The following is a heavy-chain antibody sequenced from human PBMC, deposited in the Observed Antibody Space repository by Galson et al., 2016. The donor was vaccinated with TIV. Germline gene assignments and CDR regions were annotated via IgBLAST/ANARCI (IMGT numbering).Heavy chain of an antibody. CDR2: IIPIFGTA. Sequence: SCKASGGTFSSYAISWVRQAPGQGLEWMGGIIPIFGTANYAQKFQGRVTITADESTSTAYMELSSLRSEDTAVYYCARDRGYSGYDWAFDYWGQGTLVTVSS. CDR1: GGTFSSYA. D-gene: IGHD5-12*01. CDR3: ARDRGYSGYDWAFDY. J-gene: IGHJ4*02. V-gene: IGHV1-69*01.